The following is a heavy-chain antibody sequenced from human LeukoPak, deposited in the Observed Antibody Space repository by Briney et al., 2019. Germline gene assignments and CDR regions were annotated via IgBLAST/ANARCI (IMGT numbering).Heavy chain of an antibody. Sequence: SETLSLTCIVSGGSIRSYYWTWIRQPPGKGLEWIGHMYCSGNTNYNPSLKSRVTISVDTSKNQFSLKLSSVTAADTAVYYCATAHHPYSSDFDSWGQGTLVTVSS. CDR2: MYCSGNT. V-gene: IGHV4-59*01. J-gene: IGHJ4*02. CDR1: GGSIRSYY. D-gene: IGHD6-19*01. CDR3: ATAHHPYSSDFDS.